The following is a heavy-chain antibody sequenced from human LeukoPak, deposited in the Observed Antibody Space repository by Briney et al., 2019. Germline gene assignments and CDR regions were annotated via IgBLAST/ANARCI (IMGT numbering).Heavy chain of an antibody. CDR2: INHSGST. J-gene: IGHJ4*02. Sequence: SETLSLTCAVYGGSFSGYYWSWIRQPPGKGLEWIGEINHSGSTNYNPSLKSRVTISVDTSKNQFSLKLSSVTAADTAVYYCARYYYDKGYFDYWGQGTLVTVSS. CDR3: ARYYYDKGYFDY. D-gene: IGHD3-22*01. V-gene: IGHV4-34*01. CDR1: GGSFSGYY.